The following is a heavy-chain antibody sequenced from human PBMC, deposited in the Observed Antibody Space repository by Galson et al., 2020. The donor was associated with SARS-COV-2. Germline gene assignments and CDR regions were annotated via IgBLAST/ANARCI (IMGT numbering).Heavy chain of an antibody. Sequence: SQTLSLTCTVSGYSVSTTTYWGWVRQPPGRGLEWIGRVYPRGTTYYNPSLKSRVTISVDTSKNHVSLRLDSVTAADTALYYCARQGVNMIVLVTVPGWYFDLGGRGTLVTVSS. J-gene: IGHJ2*01. CDR3: ARQGVNMIVLVTVPGWYFDL. CDR2: VYPRGTT. V-gene: IGHV4-38-2*02. CDR1: GYSVSTTTY. D-gene: IGHD3-22*01.